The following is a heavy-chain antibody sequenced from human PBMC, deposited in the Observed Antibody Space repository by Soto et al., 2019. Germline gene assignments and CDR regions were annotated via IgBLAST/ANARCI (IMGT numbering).Heavy chain of an antibody. CDR3: GRVPRNGKNDDYSRYLDY. J-gene: IGHJ4*02. V-gene: IGHV4-31*03. CDR1: GGSVSSGGYY. D-gene: IGHD4-17*01. CDR2: IYHSGNT. Sequence: QVQLQESGPGLVKPSQTLSLTCTVSGGSVSSGGYYWGWIRQHPGKGLEWIGYIYHSGNTYLNPSLKTRVTKSIDTSKNQFPLKVSSVAAADPAVDYCGRVPRNGKNDDYSRYLDYWGQGTLVSGSS.